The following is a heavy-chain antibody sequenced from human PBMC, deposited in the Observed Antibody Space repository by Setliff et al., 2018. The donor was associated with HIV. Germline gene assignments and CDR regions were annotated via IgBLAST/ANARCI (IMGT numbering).Heavy chain of an antibody. J-gene: IGHJ4*02. CDR2: FDPEDGET. CDR3: TTGVRVFRYTSGWTPYSFFDS. V-gene: IGHV1-24*01. Sequence: GASVKVSCNVSGYSLTEFPMHWVRQAPGQGLEWMGGFDPEDGETIHAQNFQGRVTMTEDTSTDTAYLELSGLRSEDTAVYYCTTGVRVFRYTSGWTPYSFFDSWGQGTLVTVSS. CDR1: GYSLTEFP. D-gene: IGHD6-25*01.